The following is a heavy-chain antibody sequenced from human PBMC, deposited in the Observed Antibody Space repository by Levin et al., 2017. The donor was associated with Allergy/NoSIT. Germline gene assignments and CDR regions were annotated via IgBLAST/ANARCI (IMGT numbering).Heavy chain of an antibody. CDR1: GFTFSSYV. D-gene: IGHD4-11*01. J-gene: IGHJ4*02. CDR3: AKGDYSNYGYFDY. CDR2: ITWNSGSI. V-gene: IGHV3-9*01. Sequence: LSLTCAASGFTFSSYVMSWVRQAPGKGLEWVSSITWNSGSIAYADSVKGRFTISRDNAKNSLYLQMNSLRAEDTALYYCAKGDYSNYGYFDYWGQGTLVTVSS.